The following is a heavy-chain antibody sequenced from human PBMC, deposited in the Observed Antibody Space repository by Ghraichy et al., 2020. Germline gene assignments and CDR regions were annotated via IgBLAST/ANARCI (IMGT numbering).Heavy chain of an antibody. CDR1: GYTFTSYD. CDR2: MNPNSGNT. Sequence: ASVKVSCKASGYTFTSYDINWVRQATGQGLEWMGWMNPNSGNTGYAQKFQGRVTMTRNTSISTAYMELSSLRSEDTAVYYCARGYFDRPYYYYYGMEVWGPGTTVTVS. J-gene: IGHJ6*02. CDR3: ARGYFDRPYYYYYGMEV. D-gene: IGHD3-9*01. V-gene: IGHV1-8*01.